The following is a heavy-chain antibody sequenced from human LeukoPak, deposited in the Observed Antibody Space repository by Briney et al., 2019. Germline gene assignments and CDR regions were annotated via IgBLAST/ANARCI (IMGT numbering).Heavy chain of an antibody. V-gene: IGHV3-30*02. CDR3: ARPYFDFWSGYYGSAFDI. D-gene: IGHD3-3*01. CDR1: GFSFSNYD. CDR2: IRYDGNNK. J-gene: IGHJ3*02. Sequence: GGSLRLSCAASGFSFSNYDMHWVRQAPGKGLEWVAFIRYDGNNKYYADSVKGRFTISRDNSNNTLYLQMNSLRAEDTAVYYCARPYFDFWSGYYGSAFDIWGQGTMVTVSS.